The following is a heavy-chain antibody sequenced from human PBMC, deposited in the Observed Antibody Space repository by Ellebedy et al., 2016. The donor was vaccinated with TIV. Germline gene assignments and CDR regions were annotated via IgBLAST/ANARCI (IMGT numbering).Heavy chain of an antibody. J-gene: IGHJ4*02. CDR1: GYTFTKYY. V-gene: IGHV1-46*04. CDR2: IDPRPGTT. Sequence: ASVKVSCKASGYTFTKYYIHWVRQAPGQGLEWMGVIDPRPGTTTSAQRLQGRFTMTRDTSTSTVYMELSSLRSEDSAVYYCVTFSGSSGSFDYWGQGNLVTVS. D-gene: IGHD3-22*01. CDR3: VTFSGSSGSFDY.